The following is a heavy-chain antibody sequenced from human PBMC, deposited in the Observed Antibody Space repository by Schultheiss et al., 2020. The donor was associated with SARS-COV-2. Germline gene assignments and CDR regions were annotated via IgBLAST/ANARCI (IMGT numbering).Heavy chain of an antibody. V-gene: IGHV4-39*07. Sequence: SETLSLTCTVSGGSISSSSYYWGWIRQPPGKGLEWIGSIYYSGSINYNPSLKSRVTISVDTSNNQFSLKLSSVTAADTAVYYCACYSSSWYNYWGQGTLVTVSS. D-gene: IGHD6-13*01. J-gene: IGHJ4*02. CDR3: ACYSSSWYNY. CDR1: GGSISSSSYY. CDR2: IYYSGSI.